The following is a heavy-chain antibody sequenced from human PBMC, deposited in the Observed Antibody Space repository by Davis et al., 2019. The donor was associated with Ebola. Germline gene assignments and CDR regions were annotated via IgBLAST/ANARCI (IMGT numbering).Heavy chain of an antibody. CDR1: GNSFNSHW. CDR2: IYTGDSDT. CDR3: ARRDNSGYFFFDS. V-gene: IGHV5-51*01. J-gene: IGHJ4*02. Sequence: GESLKISCKDSGNSFNSHWIGWVRQMPGKGLEWMGLIYTGDSDTRYSPSFRGQVTISADKSTKTAFLQWGSLRASDTAMYYCARRDNSGYFFFDSWGQGTLVTVSS. D-gene: IGHD3-22*01.